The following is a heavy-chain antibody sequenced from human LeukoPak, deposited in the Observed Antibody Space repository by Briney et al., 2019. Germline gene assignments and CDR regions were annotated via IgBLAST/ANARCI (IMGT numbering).Heavy chain of an antibody. CDR2: ISGSGGST. CDR1: GFTFSSYA. Sequence: GGSLRLSCAASGFTFSSYAMRWVRQAPGKGLEWVSAISGSGGSTYYADSVKGRFTISRDNSKNTLYLQMNSLRAEDTAVYYCAKETEYNVGGLYYYYGMDVWGQGTTVTVSS. V-gene: IGHV3-23*01. J-gene: IGHJ6*02. D-gene: IGHD1-1*01. CDR3: AKETEYNVGGLYYYYGMDV.